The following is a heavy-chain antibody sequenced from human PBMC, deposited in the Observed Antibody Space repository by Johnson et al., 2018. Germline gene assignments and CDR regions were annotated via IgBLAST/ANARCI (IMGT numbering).Heavy chain of an antibody. CDR3: ARELKSGWFLRYGLGV. CDR1: GFNFGGYG. V-gene: IGHV3-33*01. D-gene: IGHD6-19*01. CDR2: IWYDGNTQ. J-gene: IGHJ6*02. Sequence: QVQLVESGGGVVQPGRSLRLSCAASGFNFGGYGMHWVRQAPGKGLEWVAVIWYDGNTQVYADSVKGRFTISRDNSKNTLYLQMNSLRAEDTAVYYCARELKSGWFLRYGLGVWGQGTTVTFSS.